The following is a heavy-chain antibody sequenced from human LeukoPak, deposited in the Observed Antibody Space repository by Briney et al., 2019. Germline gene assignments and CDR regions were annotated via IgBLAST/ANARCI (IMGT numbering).Heavy chain of an antibody. Sequence: SETLSLTCTVSGGSISSGDYYWSWIRQPQGKGLEWIGYIYYSGSTYYNPSLKSRVTISADTSKNQFSLKLSSVTTADTAVSYCARVELWPYYDSSGYIDYWGQGTLVTVSS. J-gene: IGHJ4*02. CDR3: ARVELWPYYDSSGYIDY. V-gene: IGHV4-30-4*08. D-gene: IGHD3-22*01. CDR2: IYYSGST. CDR1: GGSISSGDYY.